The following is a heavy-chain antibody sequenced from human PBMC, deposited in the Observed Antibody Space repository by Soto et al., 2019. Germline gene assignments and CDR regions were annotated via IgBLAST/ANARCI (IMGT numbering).Heavy chain of an antibody. Sequence: DVQLLDSGGGLVQPGGSLRLSCAASGFIFSNYVMSWVRQTPGKGLEWVSGISGRGDNTYYADSVKGRFTVSRGNSKNTLYLQMDSLRAEDTAVYYCAKTPLRVGPIDYWGQGTLVTVSS. D-gene: IGHD2-15*01. CDR1: GFIFSNYV. CDR2: ISGRGDNT. V-gene: IGHV3-23*01. CDR3: AKTPLRVGPIDY. J-gene: IGHJ4*02.